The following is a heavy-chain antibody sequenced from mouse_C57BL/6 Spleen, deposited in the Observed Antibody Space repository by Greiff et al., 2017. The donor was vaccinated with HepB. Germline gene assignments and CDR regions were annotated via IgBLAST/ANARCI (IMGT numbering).Heavy chain of an antibody. D-gene: IGHD2-3*01. CDR2: INPNNGGT. CDR1: GYTFTDYY. Sequence: VQLQQSGPELVKPGASVKISCKASGYTFTDYYMNWVKQSHGKSLEWIGDINPNNGGTSYNQKFKGKATLTVDKSSSTAYMELRSLTSEDSAVYYCASYDGYPYFDYWGQGTTLTVSS. J-gene: IGHJ2*01. V-gene: IGHV1-26*01. CDR3: ASYDGYPYFDY.